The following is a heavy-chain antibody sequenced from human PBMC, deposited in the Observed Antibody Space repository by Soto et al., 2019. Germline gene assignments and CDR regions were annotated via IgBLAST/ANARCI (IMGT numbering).Heavy chain of an antibody. CDR1: RGSISSGDYY. CDR2: ISYSGST. V-gene: IGHV4-31*03. CDR3: ARTGRSIVVVTAIPNYFDY. Sequence: PSETLSLTCTVSRGSISSGDYYWTWIRQHPGKALEWIGYISYSGSTYYNPSLKSRVTMSVDTSRNQFSLKLRSVTAADTAVYYCARTGRSIVVVTAIPNYFDYWGLGTLVTVSS. J-gene: IGHJ4*02. D-gene: IGHD2-21*02.